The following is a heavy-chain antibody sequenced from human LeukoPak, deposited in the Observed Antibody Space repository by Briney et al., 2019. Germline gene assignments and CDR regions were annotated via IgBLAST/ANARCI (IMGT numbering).Heavy chain of an antibody. Sequence: ASVSVSCKASGDTFTSDGISWGRQAPGQGLGWMGWVSAYNGDTNYAQKLQGRVTMTTATSTSTAYMELRSLSSDDTAVYSCATTPGHCSSASCYVMDHNNDCWGQGPLVTVSS. D-gene: IGHD2-2*01. V-gene: IGHV1-18*01. J-gene: IGHJ4*02. CDR3: ATTPGHCSSASCYVMDHNNDC. CDR1: GDTFTSDG. CDR2: VSAYNGDT.